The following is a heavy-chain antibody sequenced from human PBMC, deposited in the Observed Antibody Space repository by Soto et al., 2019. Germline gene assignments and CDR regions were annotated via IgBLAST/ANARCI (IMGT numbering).Heavy chain of an antibody. D-gene: IGHD3-3*01. CDR2: ISAYNGNI. V-gene: IGHV1-18*01. Sequence: ASVKVSCKASGYTFTNYGISWVRQAPGQGLEWMGWISAYNGNINYAQKPQGRVTMTTNTSTSTAYMELSSLRSEDTAVYYCARTSGYYFYDYWGQGTLVTVSS. J-gene: IGHJ4*02. CDR3: ARTSGYYFYDY. CDR1: GYTFTNYG.